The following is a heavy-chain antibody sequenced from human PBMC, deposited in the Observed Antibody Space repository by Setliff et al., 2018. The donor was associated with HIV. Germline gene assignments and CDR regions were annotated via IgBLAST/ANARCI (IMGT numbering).Heavy chain of an antibody. V-gene: IGHV3-7*01. Sequence: GESLKISCAASGFTLSSYWMSWVRQAPGKGLEGVANIKYDGSEKYYVGSVKGRFTISRDNAKNSLYLQMNSLRAEETAVYYCAREPHELRYFDWLLYPAYYYYGMDVWGQGTTVTVSS. CDR2: IKYDGSEK. CDR1: GFTLSSYW. CDR3: AREPHELRYFDWLLYPAYYYYGMDV. D-gene: IGHD3-9*01. J-gene: IGHJ6*02.